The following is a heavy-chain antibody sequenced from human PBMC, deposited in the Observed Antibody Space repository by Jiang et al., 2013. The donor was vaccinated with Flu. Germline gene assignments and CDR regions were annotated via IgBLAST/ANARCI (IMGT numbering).Heavy chain of an antibody. CDR2: IYHSGST. CDR1: GGSISSSNW. CDR3: ARVTRARYSSSWEGLDP. J-gene: IGHJ5*02. D-gene: IGHD6-13*01. Sequence: SGSGLVKPSGTLSLTCAVSGGSISSSNWWSWVRQPPGKGLEWIGEIYHSGSTNYNPSLKSRVTISVDKSKNQFSLKLSSVTAADTAVYYCARVTRARYSSSWEGLDPWGQGTLVTVSS. V-gene: IGHV4-4*02.